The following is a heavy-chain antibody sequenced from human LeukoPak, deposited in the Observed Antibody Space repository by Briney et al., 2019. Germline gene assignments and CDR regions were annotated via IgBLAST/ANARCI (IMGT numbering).Heavy chain of an antibody. J-gene: IGHJ4*02. CDR2: IYSGGST. CDR3: ARETFDYGDSDYFDY. Sequence: PGGSLRRSCAASGFTVSSNYMTWVRQAPGKGLEWVSVIYSGGSTYYADSVKGRFTISRDNSKNTLYLQMNSLRAEDTAVYYCARETFDYGDSDYFDYWGQGTLVTVSS. V-gene: IGHV3-66*01. D-gene: IGHD4-17*01. CDR1: GFTVSSNY.